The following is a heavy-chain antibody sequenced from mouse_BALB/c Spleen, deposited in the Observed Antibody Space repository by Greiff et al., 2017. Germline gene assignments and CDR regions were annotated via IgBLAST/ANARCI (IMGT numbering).Heavy chain of an antibody. CDR2: IDPENGNT. J-gene: IGHJ4*01. D-gene: IGHD2-1*01. CDR3: ALYGNYYAMDY. Sequence: VQLQQSGAELVRPGALVKLSCKASGFNIKDCYMHWVKQRPEQGLEWIGWIDPENGNTIYDPKFQGKASITADTSSNTAYLQLSSLTSEDTAVYYCALYGNYYAMDYWGQGTSVTVSS. V-gene: IGHV14-1*02. CDR1: GFNIKDCY.